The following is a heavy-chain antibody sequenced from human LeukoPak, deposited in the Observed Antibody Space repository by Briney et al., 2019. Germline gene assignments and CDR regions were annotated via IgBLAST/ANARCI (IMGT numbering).Heavy chain of an antibody. J-gene: IGHJ5*02. Sequence: SQTLSLTCTVSAASISIVSYYWSWLREPAGRGLEWIWRISTSGSANYTPSLKSRDTISVDTSKNQFSLNLSSVTAADTAVYYCAINPREGGRWFDPWGQGTLVTVSS. CDR1: AASISIVSYY. CDR3: AINPREGGRWFDP. V-gene: IGHV4-61*02. CDR2: ISTSGSA.